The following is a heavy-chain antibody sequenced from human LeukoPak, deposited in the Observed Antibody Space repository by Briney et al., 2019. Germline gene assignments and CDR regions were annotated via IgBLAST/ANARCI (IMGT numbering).Heavy chain of an antibody. CDR1: GFTFSSYG. V-gene: IGHV3-33*01. Sequence: PGRSLRLSCAASGFTFSSYGLHWLRQAPGKGLEWVAVIGYDGSNKYYADSVKGRFTISRDNSKNTLYLQMNSLRAEDTAAYYCARDSNELPYYGSGNRPDYWGQGTLVTVSS. D-gene: IGHD3-10*01. J-gene: IGHJ4*02. CDR3: ARDSNELPYYGSGNRPDY. CDR2: IGYDGSNK.